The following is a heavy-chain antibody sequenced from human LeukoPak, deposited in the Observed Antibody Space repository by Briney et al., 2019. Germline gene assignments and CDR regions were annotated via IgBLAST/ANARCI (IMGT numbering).Heavy chain of an antibody. V-gene: IGHV4-4*07. CDR3: ARDMEWFHTLQANWFDP. Sequence: SETLSLTCTVSGGSISSYYWSWIRQPAGKGLEWIGRIYTSGSTNYNPSLKSRVTMSVDTSKNQFSLKLSSVTAADTAVYYCARDMEWFHTLQANWFDPWGQGTLVTVSS. D-gene: IGHD3-3*01. CDR2: IYTSGST. J-gene: IGHJ5*02. CDR1: GGSISSYY.